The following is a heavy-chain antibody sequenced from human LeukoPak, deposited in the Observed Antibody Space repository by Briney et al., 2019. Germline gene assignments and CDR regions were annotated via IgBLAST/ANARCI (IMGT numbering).Heavy chain of an antibody. J-gene: IGHJ4*02. Sequence: ASVKVSCKASGGTFSTYAISWVRQAPGQGLEWMGGIIPIFGTANYAQKFQGRVTITTDESTSTAYMELSSLRSEDTAVYYCARGLLRFNYYFDYWGQGTLVTVSS. CDR3: ARGLLRFNYYFDY. D-gene: IGHD1-1*01. CDR2: IIPIFGTA. CDR1: GGTFSTYA. V-gene: IGHV1-69*05.